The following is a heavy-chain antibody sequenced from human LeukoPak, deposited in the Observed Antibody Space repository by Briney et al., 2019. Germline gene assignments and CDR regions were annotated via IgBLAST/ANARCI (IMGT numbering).Heavy chain of an antibody. D-gene: IGHD6-13*01. V-gene: IGHV3-30*18. CDR1: GVTSSDHY. CDR2: ISTDGKDK. Sequence: GGSLRLSCAASGVTSSDHYMHWVRQAPGKGLEWVTVISTDGKDKKYADSVKGRFAISRDNSKNTLDLQMNSLRAEDTAVYYCAKDQKWGAADYYFDSWGQGTLVTVSS. CDR3: AKDQKWGAADYYFDS. J-gene: IGHJ4*02.